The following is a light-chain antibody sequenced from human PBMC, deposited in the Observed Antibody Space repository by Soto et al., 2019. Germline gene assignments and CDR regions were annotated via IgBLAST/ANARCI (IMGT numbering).Light chain of an antibody. J-gene: IGKJ1*01. Sequence: EIQLTQSPSFLSASVGDRSTITCMASQGISSYLAWYQQKPGKAPKLLIYAASTLQSGVPSRFSGSGSGTEFTLTISSLQPEDFATYYCQQLNSYPPWTVGPVTQVDIK. CDR3: QQLNSYPPWT. V-gene: IGKV1-9*01. CDR1: QGISSY. CDR2: AAS.